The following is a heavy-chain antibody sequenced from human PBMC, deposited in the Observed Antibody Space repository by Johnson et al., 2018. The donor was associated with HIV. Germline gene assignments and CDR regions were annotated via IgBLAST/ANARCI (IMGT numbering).Heavy chain of an antibody. CDR3: ASEVEYSILGGV. V-gene: IGHV3-74*02. J-gene: IGHJ3*01. Sequence: VQLVESGGGLVKPGGSLRLSCAVSGFTFSSYWMHWVRQAPGTGLVWVSRINSDGSSTSYADSVKGRFTISRDNAKNSLYLVMNSLRAEDTAVYFCASEVEYSILGGVWGQGTVVTVSS. CDR1: GFTFSSYW. D-gene: IGHD6-6*01. CDR2: INSDGSST.